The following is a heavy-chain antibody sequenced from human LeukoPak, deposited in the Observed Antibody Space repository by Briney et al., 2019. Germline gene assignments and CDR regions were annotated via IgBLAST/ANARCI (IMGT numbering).Heavy chain of an antibody. D-gene: IGHD3-22*01. V-gene: IGHV3-7*03. CDR2: IKQDGSEK. CDR1: GFTFSSYW. CDR3: AKPYYYDSSGYYDDAFDI. Sequence: PGGSLRLSCAASGFTFSSYWMSWVRQAPGKGLEWVANIKQDGSEKYYVDSVKGRFTISRDNAKNSLYLQMNSLRAEDTAVYYCAKPYYYDSSGYYDDAFDIWGQGTMVTVSS. J-gene: IGHJ3*02.